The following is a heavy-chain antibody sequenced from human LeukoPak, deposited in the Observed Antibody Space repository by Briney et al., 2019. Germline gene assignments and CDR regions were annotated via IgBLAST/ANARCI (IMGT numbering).Heavy chain of an antibody. D-gene: IGHD3-16*01. CDR2: IIPILGIA. V-gene: IGHV1-69*04. CDR1: GGTFSSYA. CDR3: ARHQSLGEFDY. Sequence: SVKVSCKASGGTFSSYAISWVRQAPGQGLEWMGRIIPILGIANYAQKLQGRVTMTTDTSTSTAYMELRSLRSDDTAVYYCARHQSLGEFDYWGQGTLVTVSS. J-gene: IGHJ4*02.